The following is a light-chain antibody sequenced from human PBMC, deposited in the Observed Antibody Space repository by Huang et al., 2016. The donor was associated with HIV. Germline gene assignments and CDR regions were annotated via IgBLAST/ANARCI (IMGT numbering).Light chain of an antibody. CDR3: QHYGRLPLYT. J-gene: IGKJ2*01. CDR1: QTVSSTY. Sequence: ESVVTQSPGTLSLTPGERATLSCRASQTVSSTYLARYQQKPGQAPRLLIYGASRRATGIPDRFSGSGSGADFTLTISRLEPQDFAVYYCQHYGRLPLYTFGQGTKLEIK. V-gene: IGKV3-20*01. CDR2: GAS.